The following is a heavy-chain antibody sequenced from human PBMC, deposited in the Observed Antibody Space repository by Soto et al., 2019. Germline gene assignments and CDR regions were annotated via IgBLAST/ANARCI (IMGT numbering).Heavy chain of an antibody. Sequence: QVQLVQSGAEVKKPGASVKVSCKTSGYTFTSYDINWVRQAPGQGPEWMGWMNSNSGNPGYTQKFQGRVNVTRDTSIITVYMELSSLRSDDTAVYYCATSRYCTNGVCPFDYWGQGTLVTVSS. CDR2: MNSNSGNP. J-gene: IGHJ4*02. V-gene: IGHV1-8*01. CDR3: ATSRYCTNGVCPFDY. CDR1: GYTFTSYD. D-gene: IGHD2-8*01.